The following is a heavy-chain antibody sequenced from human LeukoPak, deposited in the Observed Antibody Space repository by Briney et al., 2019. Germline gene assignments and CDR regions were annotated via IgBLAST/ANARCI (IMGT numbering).Heavy chain of an antibody. D-gene: IGHD3-10*01. CDR2: IYSGGST. CDR3: ARITMVRGADYGMDA. CDR1: GFTVSSNY. J-gene: IGHJ6*02. Sequence: GGSLRLSCAASGFTVSSNYMSWVRQAPGKGLEWVSVIYSGGSTYYADSVKGRFTISRDNSKNTLYLQMNSLRAEDTAVYYCARITMVRGADYGMDAWGQGTTVTVSS. V-gene: IGHV3-53*01.